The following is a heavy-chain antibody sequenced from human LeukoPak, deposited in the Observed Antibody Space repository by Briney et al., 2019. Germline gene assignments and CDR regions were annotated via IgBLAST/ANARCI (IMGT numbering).Heavy chain of an antibody. D-gene: IGHD4-23*01. CDR3: ARDKTTVVTPNAFDI. CDR1: GDSINNNNYY. CDR2: IYYNGGT. Sequence: PSETLSLTCTVSGDSINNNNYYWGWIRQPPGKGLEWIGNIYYNGGTYYSPSLKSRGTISVDTSNNQFSLKLSSVTAADTAVYYCARDKTTVVTPNAFDIWGQGTMVTVSS. V-gene: IGHV4-39*02. J-gene: IGHJ3*02.